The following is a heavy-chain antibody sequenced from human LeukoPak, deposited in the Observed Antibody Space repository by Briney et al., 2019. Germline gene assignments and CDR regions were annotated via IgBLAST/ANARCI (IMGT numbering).Heavy chain of an antibody. CDR1: GFTFSSYW. D-gene: IGHD2-8*02. J-gene: IGHJ4*02. CDR3: ARSADTGTVDY. Sequence: AGGSLRLSCAASGFTFSSYWMSWVRQAPGKGLEWVANINQDGSEKYYVGSVEGRFTISRDNAKNSLYLQMNSLRAEDTAVYYCARSADTGTVDYWGQGTLVTVSS. CDR2: INQDGSEK. V-gene: IGHV3-7*01.